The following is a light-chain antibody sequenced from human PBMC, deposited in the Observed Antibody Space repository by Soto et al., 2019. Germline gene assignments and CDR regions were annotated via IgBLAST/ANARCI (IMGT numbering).Light chain of an antibody. V-gene: IGLV1-44*01. CDR1: SANVGTNH. CDR2: SDN. J-gene: IGLJ3*02. CDR3: AARDERVSGLV. Sequence: QSVLTKPPSACGTPGQRGTLPCSGSSANVGTNHVSWYQQLPGPAPKLLIYSDNHRPSGVPDRFSGSKSGTSASLAISGLQSEDEAGDYCAARDERVSGLVFGGGSKLAV.